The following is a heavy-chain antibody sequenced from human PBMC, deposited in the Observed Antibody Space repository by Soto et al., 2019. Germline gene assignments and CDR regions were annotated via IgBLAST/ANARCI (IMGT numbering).Heavy chain of an antibody. J-gene: IGHJ4*02. CDR3: AKDRGRLVRGVILDF. D-gene: IGHD3-10*01. CDR2: VSADGTTT. V-gene: IGHV3-23*01. Sequence: EVQLLASGGGLVQPGGSLRLSCAASGFTFTSYAMTWVRQAPGKGLEWVSTVSADGTTTYYADSVKGRFTISRDNSKNTVSLQMNSLRVEDTAVYYCAKDRGRLVRGVILDFWGQGALVTVSS. CDR1: GFTFTSYA.